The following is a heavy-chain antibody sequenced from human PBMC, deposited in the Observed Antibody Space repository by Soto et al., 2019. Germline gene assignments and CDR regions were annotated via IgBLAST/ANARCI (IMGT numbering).Heavy chain of an antibody. CDR2: IGSSGYSI. V-gene: IGHV3-48*03. CDR3: ARGIGYNPFDY. J-gene: IGHJ4*02. Sequence: GGSLRLSCAASGFTFSSFDMNWVRQAPGKGLEWVSHIGSSGYSIYYADSVRGRFTISRENAKNSLYLQMNSLRVEDTGIYYCARGIGYNPFDYWGQGTPVTVYS. D-gene: IGHD5-12*01. CDR1: GFTFSSFD.